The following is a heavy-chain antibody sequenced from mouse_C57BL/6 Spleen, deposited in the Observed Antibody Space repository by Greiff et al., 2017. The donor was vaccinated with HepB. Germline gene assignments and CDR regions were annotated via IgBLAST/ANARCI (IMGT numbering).Heavy chain of an antibody. CDR1: GYTFTSYW. Sequence: QVHVKQPGAELVRPGSSVKLSCKASGYTFTSYWMDWVKQRPGRGLEWIGNIYPSDSETHYNQKFKDKATLTVDKSSSTAYMQLSSLTSEDSAVYYCARRGYDYDRGYYAMDYWGQGTSVTVSS. CDR2: IYPSDSET. D-gene: IGHD2-4*01. V-gene: IGHV1-61*01. CDR3: ARRGYDYDRGYYAMDY. J-gene: IGHJ4*01.